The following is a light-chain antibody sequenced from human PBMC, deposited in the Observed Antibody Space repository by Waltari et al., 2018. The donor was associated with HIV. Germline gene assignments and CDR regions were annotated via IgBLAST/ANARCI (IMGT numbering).Light chain of an antibody. J-gene: IGLJ1*01. V-gene: IGLV2-14*03. Sequence: ALTQPASVSGSPGQSITISCTGTRSDVGDYNFVAWYQQHPDNAPKLIIFDVSDRPSGVSTRFSGSKSGNTASLTISGLQTEDEADYYCCSYSLTRTLVFGSGTKVTVL. CDR1: RSDVGDYNF. CDR2: DVS. CDR3: CSYSLTRTLV.